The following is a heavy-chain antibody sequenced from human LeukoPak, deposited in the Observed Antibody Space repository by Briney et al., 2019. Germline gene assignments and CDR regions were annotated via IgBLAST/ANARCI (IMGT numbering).Heavy chain of an antibody. V-gene: IGHV3-74*01. Sequence: PGGSLRLSCAASGFTFSSYWMHWVRQAPGKGLVWVSRINSDGSSTSYADSVKGRFTISRDNAKSTLYLQMNSLRAEDTAMYYCARARRDYGRSFDYWGQGTLVTVSS. CDR3: ARARRDYGRSFDY. CDR2: INSDGSST. CDR1: GFTFSSYW. D-gene: IGHD4-17*01. J-gene: IGHJ4*02.